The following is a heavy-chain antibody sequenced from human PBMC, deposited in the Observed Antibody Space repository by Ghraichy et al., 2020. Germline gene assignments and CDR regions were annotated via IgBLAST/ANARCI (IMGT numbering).Heavy chain of an antibody. J-gene: IGHJ6*02. CDR1: GFTFSSYG. Sequence: GESLRLSCAASGFTFSSYGMHWVRQAPGKGLEWVAVIWYDGSNKYYADSVKGRFTISRDNSKNTLYLQMNSLRAEDTAVYYCASTISSPHGMDVWGQGTTVTVSS. D-gene: IGHD2-2*01. CDR2: IWYDGSNK. CDR3: ASTISSPHGMDV. V-gene: IGHV3-33*01.